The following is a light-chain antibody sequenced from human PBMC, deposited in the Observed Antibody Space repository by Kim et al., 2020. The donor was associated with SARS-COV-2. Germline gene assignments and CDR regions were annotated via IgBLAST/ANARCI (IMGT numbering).Light chain of an antibody. CDR2: RNT. CDR3: AAWDDSLLEYV. V-gene: IGLV1-47*01. J-gene: IGLJ1*01. CDR1: NSNIGSHY. Sequence: QSVLTQTPSASGTPGQRVTISCSGSNSNIGSHYVYWYQQLPGTAPKLLIYRNTQRPSGVPDRFSGSKSGTSVSLAISGLRSEDEADYYCAAWDDSLLEYVFGTGTKVTVL.